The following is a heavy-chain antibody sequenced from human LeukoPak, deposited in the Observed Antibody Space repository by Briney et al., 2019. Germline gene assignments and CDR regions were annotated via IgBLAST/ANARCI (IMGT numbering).Heavy chain of an antibody. J-gene: IGHJ4*02. V-gene: IGHV1-18*01. CDR3: ARESYDSSGYYPGY. Sequence: ASVKVSCKASGYTFTSYGISWVRQAPGQGLEWMGWISAYNGNTNYVQKLQGRVTMTTDTSTSTAYMELRSLRSDDTAVYYCARESYDSSGYYPGYWGQGTLVTVSS. D-gene: IGHD3-22*01. CDR1: GYTFTSYG. CDR2: ISAYNGNT.